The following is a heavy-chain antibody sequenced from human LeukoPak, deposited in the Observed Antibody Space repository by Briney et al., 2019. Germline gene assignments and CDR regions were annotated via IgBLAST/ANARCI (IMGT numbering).Heavy chain of an antibody. CDR1: GGSISSYY. J-gene: IGHJ4*02. V-gene: IGHV4-59*01. CDR3: ARYYYGSGSYYSDS. Sequence: PSETLSLTCTVSGGSISSYYWSWIRQPPGKGLEWIGYIYYSGSTNYNPSLKSRVTISVDTSKNQFSLKLSSVTAADTAVYYCARYYYGSGSYYSDSWGQGTLVTVSS. D-gene: IGHD3-10*01. CDR2: IYYSGST.